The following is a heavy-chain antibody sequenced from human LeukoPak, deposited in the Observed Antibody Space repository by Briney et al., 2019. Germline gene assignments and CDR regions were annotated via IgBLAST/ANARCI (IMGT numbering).Heavy chain of an antibody. V-gene: IGHV3-30*02. CDR3: AKDRLAAGSLFFDY. J-gene: IGHJ4*02. Sequence: PGGSLRLSCAASGFTFSSNGMHWVRQAPGKGLEWVAFIRYDGSNKYYPDSVKGRFTISRDNSKNTQYLQMNSLRAEDTAMYYCAKDRLAAGSLFFDYWGQGTLVTVSS. CDR2: IRYDGSNK. D-gene: IGHD6-13*01. CDR1: GFTFSSNG.